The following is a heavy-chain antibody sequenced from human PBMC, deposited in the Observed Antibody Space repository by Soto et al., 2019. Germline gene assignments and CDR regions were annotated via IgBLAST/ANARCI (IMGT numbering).Heavy chain of an antibody. CDR2: IYWDDDK. J-gene: IGHJ4*02. CDR3: AHRVEYYGEFDY. CDR1: GFSLSTSGVG. V-gene: IGHV2-5*02. D-gene: IGHD4-17*01. Sequence: QITLKESGPTLVKPTQTLTLTCTCSGFSLSTSGVGMGWIRQPPGKALEWLALIYWDDDKRYSPSLKSRLTITKDTSKNQVVLTMTNMDPVDTATYYCAHRVEYYGEFDYWGQGTLVTVSS.